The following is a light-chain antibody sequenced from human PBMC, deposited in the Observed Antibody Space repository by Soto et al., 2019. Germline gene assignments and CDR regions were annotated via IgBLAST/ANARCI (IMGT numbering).Light chain of an antibody. J-gene: IGLJ2*01. Sequence: SYELTQPPSVSVSPGQTASITCSGDNLGDKYACWYQQKPGQSPVLVIYQDSKRPSGIPERFSGSNSGNTATLTISGTQAMDEADYYCQAWDSTVFGGGTKVTVL. CDR2: QDS. V-gene: IGLV3-1*01. CDR3: QAWDSTV. CDR1: NLGDKY.